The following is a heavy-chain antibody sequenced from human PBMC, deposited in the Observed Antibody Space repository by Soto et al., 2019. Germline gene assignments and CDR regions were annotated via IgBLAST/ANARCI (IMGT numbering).Heavy chain of an antibody. J-gene: IGHJ4*02. CDR2: VSYSGST. D-gene: IGHD6-19*01. Sequence: SETLSLTCTVSGGSISNSSYLWGWIRQPPGKGLQWIGSVSYSGSTYYNPSLKSRVTISVDTSKTQSSLRLSSVTAADTAVYYCSRIAVSRPITGFHYWGQGALVTVSS. CDR1: GGSISNSSYL. V-gene: IGHV4-39*01. CDR3: SRIAVSRPITGFHY.